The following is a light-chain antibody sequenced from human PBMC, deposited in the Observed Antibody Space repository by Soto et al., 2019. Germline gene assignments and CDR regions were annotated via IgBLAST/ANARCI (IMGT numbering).Light chain of an antibody. Sequence: AIQLTQSPSSLSASVGDRVTITCRASQDIRGALAWYQQKPGKAPKILIYDVSSLQSGVPSRFSGSSSGTDFTLTISGLQPEDLATYYCQQFNSYPIIFGQGTRLDIK. J-gene: IGKJ5*01. V-gene: IGKV1-13*02. CDR1: QDIRGA. CDR3: QQFNSYPII. CDR2: DVS.